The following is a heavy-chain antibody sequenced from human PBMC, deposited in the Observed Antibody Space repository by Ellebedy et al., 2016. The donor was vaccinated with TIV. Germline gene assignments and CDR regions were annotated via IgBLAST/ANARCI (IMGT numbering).Heavy chain of an antibody. D-gene: IGHD2-2*01. J-gene: IGHJ5*02. CDR1: GFTFSDYY. Sequence: GGSLRLSCAASGFTFSDYYMIWIRQAPGKGLEWVSSISSSCSTIYYVDSVKGRFTISRDNAKNSLSLQMNSLRAEDTAVYYCARDARFIDQQHNWFDPWGQGTLVTVAS. V-gene: IGHV3-11*01. CDR3: ARDARFIDQQHNWFDP. CDR2: ISSSCSTI.